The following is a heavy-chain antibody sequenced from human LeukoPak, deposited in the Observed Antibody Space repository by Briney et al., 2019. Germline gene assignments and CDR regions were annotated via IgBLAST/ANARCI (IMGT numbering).Heavy chain of an antibody. CDR2: IKQDGSVI. D-gene: IGHD5-12*01. CDR3: ASDRGHSGYDLYDY. J-gene: IGHJ4*02. V-gene: IGHV3-7*01. CDR1: GFTFSKYW. Sequence: GGSLRVSCAAPGFTFSKYWMGWVRQAPGEGLEWVATIKQDGSVIYYVDSVRGRFTISRDTTKDSLYLQMNSLRAEDTAVYYCASDRGHSGYDLYDYWGQGTLVTVSS.